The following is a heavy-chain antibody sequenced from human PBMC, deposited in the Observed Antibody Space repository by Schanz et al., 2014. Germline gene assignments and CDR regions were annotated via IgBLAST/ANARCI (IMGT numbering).Heavy chain of an antibody. CDR1: GASISSGGYY. V-gene: IGHV4-31*03. Sequence: QVQLQESGPGLVKPSQTLSLTCTVSGASISSGGYYWDWIRLLPGKGLEWIGYISYSGSTSFNPSLKRRLTMTVDTSKNEYYQRLSSVTAADTAVYYCARHGGMTYNAMDVWGQGTTVTVSS. D-gene: IGHD3-16*01. CDR2: ISYSGST. J-gene: IGHJ6*02. CDR3: ARHGGMTYNAMDV.